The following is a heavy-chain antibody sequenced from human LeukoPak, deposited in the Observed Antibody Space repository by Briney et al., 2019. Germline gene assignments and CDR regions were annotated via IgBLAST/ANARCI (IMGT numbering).Heavy chain of an antibody. D-gene: IGHD3-22*01. V-gene: IGHV1-18*01. CDR2: ISAYNGNT. Sequence: GASVKVSCKASGYTFTSYGISWVRQAPGQGLEWMAWISAYNGNTNYAQKLQGRVTMTTDTSTSTAYMELRSLRSDDTAVYYCAREKGPTYCYDSSGYPDAFDIWGQGTMVTVSS. J-gene: IGHJ3*02. CDR3: AREKGPTYCYDSSGYPDAFDI. CDR1: GYTFTSYG.